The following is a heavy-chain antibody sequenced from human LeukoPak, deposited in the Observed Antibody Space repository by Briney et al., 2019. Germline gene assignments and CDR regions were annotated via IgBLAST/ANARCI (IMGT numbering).Heavy chain of an antibody. J-gene: IGHJ4*02. CDR3: AKGVWKAIFGVVTITNTLFDY. D-gene: IGHD3-3*01. V-gene: IGHV3-23*01. Sequence: PGGSLRLSCAASGFTFNSYAMSWVRQAPGKGLEWVSAISGSGGSTYYADSVKGRFTISRDNSKNTLYLQMNSLRAEDTAVYYGAKGVWKAIFGVVTITNTLFDYWGQGTLVTVSS. CDR1: GFTFNSYA. CDR2: ISGSGGST.